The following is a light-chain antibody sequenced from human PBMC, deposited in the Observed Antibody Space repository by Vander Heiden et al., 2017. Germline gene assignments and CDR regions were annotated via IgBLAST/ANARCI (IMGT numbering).Light chain of an antibody. CDR1: QSISSTY. Sequence: EIVLTPSPGTPSLSPGERATLSCRASQSISSTYLAWYQQKPGQAPRLLIYGASSRATGIPDRFSGSGSGTDFTLTISRLEPDDFAVFYCQQYSDSLRTFGQGTKVEIK. CDR2: GAS. J-gene: IGKJ1*01. CDR3: QQYSDSLRT. V-gene: IGKV3-20*01.